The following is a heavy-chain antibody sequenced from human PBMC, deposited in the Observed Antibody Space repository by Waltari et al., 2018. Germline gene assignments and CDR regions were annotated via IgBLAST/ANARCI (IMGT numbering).Heavy chain of an antibody. CDR2: IYYSGST. CDR3: AGYCSSTSCSYGAYDY. V-gene: IGHV4-59*01. J-gene: IGHJ4*02. D-gene: IGHD2-2*01. Sequence: QVQLQESGPGLVKPSETLSLTCTVSGGYISSYYWSWIRQPPGKGLEWIGYIYYSGSTNYNPSLKSRVTISVDTSKNQFSLKLSSVTAADTAVYYCAGYCSSTSCSYGAYDYWGQGTLVTVSS. CDR1: GGYISSYY.